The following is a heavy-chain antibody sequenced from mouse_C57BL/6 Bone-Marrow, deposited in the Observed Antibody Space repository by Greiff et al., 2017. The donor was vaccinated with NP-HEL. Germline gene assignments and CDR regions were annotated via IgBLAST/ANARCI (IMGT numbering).Heavy chain of an antibody. CDR2: IYPGSGST. CDR1: GYTFTSYW. CDR3: ATSGYYYGSSPDY. J-gene: IGHJ2*01. V-gene: IGHV1-55*01. Sequence: VQLQQPGAELVKPGASVKMSCKASGYTFTSYWITWVKQRPGQGLEWIGDIYPGSGSTNYNEKFKSKATLTVDTSSSTAYMQLSSLTSEDSAVYYCATSGYYYGSSPDYWGQGTTLTVSS. D-gene: IGHD1-1*01.